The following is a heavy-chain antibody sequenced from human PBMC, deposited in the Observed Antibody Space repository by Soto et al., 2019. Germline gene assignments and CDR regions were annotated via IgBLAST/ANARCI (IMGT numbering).Heavy chain of an antibody. V-gene: IGHV3-21*06. CDR2: ISSTTNYI. J-gene: IGHJ4*02. Sequence: LRLSCAASGFTFTRYSMNWVRQAPGKGLEWVSSISSTTNYIYYGDSMKGRFTISRDNAKNSLYLEMNSRRAEDTAVYYCARESEDLTSNFDYWGQGTLVTVSS. CDR3: ARESEDLTSNFDY. CDR1: GFTFTRYS.